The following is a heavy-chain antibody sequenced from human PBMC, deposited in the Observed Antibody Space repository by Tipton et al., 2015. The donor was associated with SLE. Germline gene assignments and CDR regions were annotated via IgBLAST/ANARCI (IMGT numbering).Heavy chain of an antibody. V-gene: IGHV4-30-2*01. CDR1: GGSISSGGYS. CDR2: IYHSGST. J-gene: IGHJ4*02. D-gene: IGHD4-23*01. Sequence: TLSLTCAVSGGSISSGGYSWSWIRQPPGKGLEWIGYIYHSGSTYYNPSPKSRVTISVDRSKNQFSLKLSSVTAADTAVYYCARDPGSGNSDLSYWGQGTLVTVSS. CDR3: ARDPGSGNSDLSY.